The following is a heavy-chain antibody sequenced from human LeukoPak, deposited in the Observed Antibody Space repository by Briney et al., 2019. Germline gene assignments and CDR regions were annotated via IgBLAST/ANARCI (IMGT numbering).Heavy chain of an antibody. J-gene: IGHJ4*02. CDR1: GCSISSRNW. D-gene: IGHD5-12*01. V-gene: IGHV4-4*02. CDR2: IYHSGST. Sequence: SETLSLTCAVTGCSISSRNWWSWVRQPPGKGLEWIGEIYHSGSTNYNPSLKSRVTISVDKSKNQLSLKLSSVTAADTAVYYCAREPGYELDYCGQGTLVTVSS. CDR3: AREPGYELDY.